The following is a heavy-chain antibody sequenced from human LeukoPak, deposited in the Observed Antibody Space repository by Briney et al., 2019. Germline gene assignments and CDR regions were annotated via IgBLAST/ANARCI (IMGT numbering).Heavy chain of an antibody. J-gene: IGHJ6*03. Sequence: GGSLRLSCVASGFTFSNYGMSWVRQAPGKGLEWVSVIYSGGSTYSADSVKGRFTISRDNSKNTLYLQMNSLRAEDTAVYYCASGSGSYRTPYYYMDVWGTGTTVTVSS. CDR3: ASGSGSYRTPYYYMDV. CDR2: IYSGGST. CDR1: GFTFSNYG. D-gene: IGHD3-10*01. V-gene: IGHV3-53*01.